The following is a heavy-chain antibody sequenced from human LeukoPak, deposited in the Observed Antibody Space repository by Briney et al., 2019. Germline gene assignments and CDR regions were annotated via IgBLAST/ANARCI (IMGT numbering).Heavy chain of an antibody. Sequence: GGSLTLSCAASGFTFDDYAMHWVRQAPGKGLEWVSGVTWNSGSIDYADSVKGRFTISRDNAKNSLYLQMNSLRPEDTALYYCANHNGDQYYYGMDVWGQGTTVTVSS. CDR3: ANHNGDQYYYGMDV. J-gene: IGHJ6*02. CDR2: VTWNSGSI. CDR1: GFTFDDYA. D-gene: IGHD1-1*01. V-gene: IGHV3-9*01.